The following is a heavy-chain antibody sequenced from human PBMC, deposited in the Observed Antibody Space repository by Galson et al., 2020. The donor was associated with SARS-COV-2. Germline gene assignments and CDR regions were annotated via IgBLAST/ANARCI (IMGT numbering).Heavy chain of an antibody. CDR2: IYDSGIT. CDR1: GGSISNYY. J-gene: IGHJ5*01. D-gene: IGHD4-17*01. V-gene: IGHV4-59*01. Sequence: SETLSLTCTVSGGSISNYYAYWIRQTPGKALEWIGYIYDSGITTYNPSLKSRLTMSVDTSKNQFSLKLRSVTSADTAVYYCATDPSGDYPDSWGQGTLVTVSS. CDR3: ATDPSGDYPDS.